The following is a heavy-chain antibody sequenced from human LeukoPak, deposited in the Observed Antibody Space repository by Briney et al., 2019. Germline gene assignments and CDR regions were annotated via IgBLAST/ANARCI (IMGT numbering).Heavy chain of an antibody. Sequence: ASVKVSCKASGYTFTSYDINWVRQAPGQGLEWMGWMNPNSGNTGYAQKFQGRVTITRNTSISTAYMELSSLRSEDTAVYYCAREAPVAAGSDAFDIWGQGTMVTVSS. CDR2: MNPNSGNT. CDR1: GYTFTSYD. D-gene: IGHD6-19*01. V-gene: IGHV1-8*03. CDR3: AREAPVAAGSDAFDI. J-gene: IGHJ3*02.